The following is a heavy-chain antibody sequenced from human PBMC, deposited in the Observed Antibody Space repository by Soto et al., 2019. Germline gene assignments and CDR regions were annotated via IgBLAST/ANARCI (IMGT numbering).Heavy chain of an antibody. Sequence: QVTLKESGPVLVKPTETLTLTCTVSGFSLSNARMGVSWIRQPPGKALEWLAHIFSNDETAYSTSLKTRLTTSXXTAKSQVVLTMGNMDPVDTATYDCARTVARMNLDYWGQGTLVTVSS. CDR2: IFSNDET. CDR3: ARTVARMNLDY. CDR1: GFSLSNARMG. V-gene: IGHV2-26*01. J-gene: IGHJ4*02. D-gene: IGHD2-21*01.